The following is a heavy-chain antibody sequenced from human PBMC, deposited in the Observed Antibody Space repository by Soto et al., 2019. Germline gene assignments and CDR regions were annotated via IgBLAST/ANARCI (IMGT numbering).Heavy chain of an antibody. J-gene: IGHJ3*02. Sequence: PSQTLSLTCAISGDSVSSNSAAWNCIRQSPSRGLEWLGRTYYRSKWYNDYAVSVKSRITINPDTSKNQFSLQLNSVTPEDTAVYYCASSAVEDAFDIWGQGTMVTVSS. CDR2: TYYRSKWYN. D-gene: IGHD6-19*01. CDR1: GDSVSSNSAA. V-gene: IGHV6-1*01. CDR3: ASSAVEDAFDI.